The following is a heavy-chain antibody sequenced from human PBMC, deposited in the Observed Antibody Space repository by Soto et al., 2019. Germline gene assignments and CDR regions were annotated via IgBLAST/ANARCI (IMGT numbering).Heavy chain of an antibody. D-gene: IGHD3-10*01. Sequence: SETLSLTCTVSGGSISSGGYYWSWIRQHPGKGLEWIGYIYYSGSTYYNPSLKSRVTISVDTSKNQFSLKLSSVTAADTAVYYCARAYGSGSYSKAGWFGPWGQGTLVTVSS. CDR1: GGSISSGGYY. CDR3: ARAYGSGSYSKAGWFGP. V-gene: IGHV4-31*03. CDR2: IYYSGST. J-gene: IGHJ5*02.